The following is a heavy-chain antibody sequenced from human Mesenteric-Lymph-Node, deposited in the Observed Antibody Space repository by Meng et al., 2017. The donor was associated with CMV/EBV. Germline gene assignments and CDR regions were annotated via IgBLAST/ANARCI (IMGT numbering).Heavy chain of an antibody. CDR3: AKDGGYKAIYPVYFNY. CDR1: GFTFSSYG. J-gene: IGHJ4*02. CDR2: IRYDGTDK. D-gene: IGHD2-2*02. Sequence: GGSLRLSCAASGFTFSSYGMHWVRQAPGKGLEWVAFIRYDGTDKYFPDSVKGRFTISRDISKSTLYLQMNSLRAEDSAVYFCAKDGGYKAIYPVYFNYWGLGTLVTVSS. V-gene: IGHV3-30*02.